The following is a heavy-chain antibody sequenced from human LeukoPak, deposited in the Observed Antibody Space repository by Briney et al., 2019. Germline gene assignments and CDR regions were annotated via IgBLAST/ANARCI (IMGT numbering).Heavy chain of an antibody. CDR3: ARHFSLVRPSDY. CDR2: IYPGDSDT. D-gene: IGHD6-6*01. J-gene: IGHJ4*02. Sequence: KHGEPLKISCKGSGYSFTSYWIGWVRPMPGKGLEWMGIIYPGDSDTRYSPSFQGQVTISADKPISTAYLQWSSLKASDNAMYYCARHFSLVRPSDYWGQGTLVTVSS. CDR1: GYSFTSYW. V-gene: IGHV5-51*01.